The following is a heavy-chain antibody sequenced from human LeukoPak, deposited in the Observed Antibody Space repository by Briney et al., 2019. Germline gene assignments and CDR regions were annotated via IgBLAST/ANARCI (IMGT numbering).Heavy chain of an antibody. V-gene: IGHV3-15*01. Sequence: GGSLRLSCAASGFTFSNAWMSWVRQAPGKGLEWVGRIKSKTDGGTTDYAAPVKGRFTISRDDSKNTLYLQMNSLKTEDTAVYYCTTVKESWAPTYYYDSSGYYYFDYWGQGTLVTVSS. CDR2: IKSKTDGGTT. CDR3: TTVKESWAPTYYYDSSGYYYFDY. CDR1: GFTFSNAW. D-gene: IGHD3-22*01. J-gene: IGHJ4*02.